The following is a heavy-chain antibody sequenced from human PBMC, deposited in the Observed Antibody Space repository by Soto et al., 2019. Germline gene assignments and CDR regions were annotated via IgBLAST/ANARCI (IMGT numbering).Heavy chain of an antibody. J-gene: IGHJ6*02. CDR1: GGSFSGYS. D-gene: IGHD6-19*01. CDR2: INHSGST. Sequence: SETLSLTCAVYGGSFSGYSWSWIRQPPGKGLEWIGEINHSGSTNYNPSLKSRVTISVDKSKNQFSLKLSSVTAADTAVYYCARLVAGGPYYYYYYGRDVGGQGTTVTSP. V-gene: IGHV4-34*01. CDR3: ARLVAGGPYYYYYYGRDV.